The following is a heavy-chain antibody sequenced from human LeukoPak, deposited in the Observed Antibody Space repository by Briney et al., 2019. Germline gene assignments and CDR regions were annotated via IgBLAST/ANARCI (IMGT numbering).Heavy chain of an antibody. Sequence: GGSLRLSCAVSGFTFSSYWMHWVRQAPGRGLVWVSRIDRDGSRINYADSVKGRFTISRDNGKNTLFLQMNSLRAEDAAVYYCVRGNDYGGPHYWGQGTLVTVSS. D-gene: IGHD4-23*01. CDR1: GFTFSSYW. CDR2: IDRDGSRI. J-gene: IGHJ4*02. CDR3: VRGNDYGGPHY. V-gene: IGHV3-74*01.